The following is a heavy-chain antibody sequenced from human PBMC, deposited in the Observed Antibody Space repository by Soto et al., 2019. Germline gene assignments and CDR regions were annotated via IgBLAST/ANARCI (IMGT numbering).Heavy chain of an antibody. Sequence: PSETLSLTCTVSGGSISSYYWSWIRQPPGKGLEWIGYIYYSGSTNYNPSLKSRVTISVDTSKNQFSLKLSSVTAADTAVYYCARVGACSGGSCYTIDYWGQGTLVTVSS. J-gene: IGHJ4*02. CDR3: ARVGACSGGSCYTIDY. CDR2: IYYSGST. D-gene: IGHD2-15*01. CDR1: GGSISSYY. V-gene: IGHV4-59*01.